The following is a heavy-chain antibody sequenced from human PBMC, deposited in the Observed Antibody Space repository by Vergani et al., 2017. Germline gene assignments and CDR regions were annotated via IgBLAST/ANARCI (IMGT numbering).Heavy chain of an antibody. CDR1: GYSITNYW. CDR2: IYAGDSDV. CDR3: AKTHDFSSLYSSYNWFDP. D-gene: IGHD3-3*01. Sequence: EVQLVQSGAEVKKPGESLKISCQGSGYSITNYWIAWVRQRPGKGLEWMGIIYAGDSDVRYSPCFQGQVTMSVDKSLSTAYLQWSSLKASDTATYYCAKTHDFSSLYSSYNWFDPWGQGTQVTVSS. J-gene: IGHJ5*02. V-gene: IGHV5-51*03.